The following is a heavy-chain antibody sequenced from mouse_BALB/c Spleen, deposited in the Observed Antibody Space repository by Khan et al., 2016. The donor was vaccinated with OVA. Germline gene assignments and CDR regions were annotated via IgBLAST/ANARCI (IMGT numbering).Heavy chain of an antibody. CDR1: GFSLTTYG. CDR2: IWSVGST. D-gene: IGHD2-4*01. Sequence: VQLQESGPGLVQPSQSLSLTCTVSGFSLTTYGVHWVRQSPGKGLEWLGVIWSVGSTDYNAAFTSRLSIGKDNSKSQVFFKMNSLQTNDTAIYYCARNYDYDEGLTYWGQGTLVTVSA. J-gene: IGHJ3*01. V-gene: IGHV2-2*02. CDR3: ARNYDYDEGLTY.